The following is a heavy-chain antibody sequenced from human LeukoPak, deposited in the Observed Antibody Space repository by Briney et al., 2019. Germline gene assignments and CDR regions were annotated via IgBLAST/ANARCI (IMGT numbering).Heavy chain of an antibody. CDR3: ARDKLTGDYERTNWFDP. D-gene: IGHD4-17*01. Sequence: SKTLSLTCTVSGGSISSGSYYWSWIRQPAGKGLEWIGRIYTSGSTNYNPSLKSRVTISVDTSKNQFSLKLSSVTAADTAVYYCARDKLTGDYERTNWFDPWGQGTLVTVSS. CDR1: GGSISSGSYY. J-gene: IGHJ5*02. V-gene: IGHV4-61*02. CDR2: IYTSGST.